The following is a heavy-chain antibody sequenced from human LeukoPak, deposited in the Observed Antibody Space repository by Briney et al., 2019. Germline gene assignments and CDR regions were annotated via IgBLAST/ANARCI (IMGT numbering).Heavy chain of an antibody. J-gene: IGHJ4*02. CDR3: ASSFMAVVGCVDY. Sequence: GRSPRLSCAASGFTFSSYGMHWVRQAPGKGLEWVAVIWYDGSNKYYADSVKGRFTISRDNSKNTLYLQMNSLRAEDTAVYYCASSFMAVVGCVDYGGQGTLVTVSS. V-gene: IGHV3-33*01. CDR1: GFTFSSYG. D-gene: IGHD4-23*01. CDR2: IWYDGSNK.